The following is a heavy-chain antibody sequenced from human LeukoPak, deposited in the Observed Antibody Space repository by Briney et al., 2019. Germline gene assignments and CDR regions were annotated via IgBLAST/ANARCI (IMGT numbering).Heavy chain of an antibody. Sequence: GSVKVSCKTSGYTFTRYGISWVRQAPGQGLEWMGWISAYNGNTNYAQKLQGRVTMTTDTSTSTAYMELRSLRSDDTAVYYCARDIPYTYYDILTGYPTLDYWGQGTLVTVSS. CDR1: GYTFTRYG. D-gene: IGHD3-9*01. CDR2: ISAYNGNT. J-gene: IGHJ4*02. V-gene: IGHV1-18*01. CDR3: ARDIPYTYYDILTGYPTLDY.